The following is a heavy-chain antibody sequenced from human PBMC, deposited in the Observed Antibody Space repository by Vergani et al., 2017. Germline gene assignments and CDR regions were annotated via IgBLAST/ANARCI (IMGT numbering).Heavy chain of an antibody. CDR1: GFSFRNAW. CDR3: TTDPRYCGDGSCYWLRDHHYYGMDV. CDR2: IKRKFDRGTT. J-gene: IGHJ6*02. V-gene: IGHV3-15*07. Sequence: EVQLVESGGGIVKPGGSLGLSWGASGFSFRNAWMNWAGRTPGTGLGWVGRIKRKFDRGTTDYAEAVKGRFTISRDDSKNTLFLQMNGLKTEDIGVYYCTTDPRYCGDGSCYWLRDHHYYGMDVWGQGTTVTVSS. D-gene: IGHD2-21*01.